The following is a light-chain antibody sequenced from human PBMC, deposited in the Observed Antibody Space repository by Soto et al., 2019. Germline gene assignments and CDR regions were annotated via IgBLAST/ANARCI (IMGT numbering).Light chain of an antibody. V-gene: IGLV2-23*01. CDR3: CSYAGSSSHVV. CDR2: EGS. Sequence: QSVLTPPASVSGSPGQSMTISCTGTSSDVGSYNLVSWYQQHPGKAPKLMIYEGSKRPSGVSNRFSGSKSGNTASLTISGLQAEDEADYYCCSYAGSSSHVVFGGGTKLTVL. J-gene: IGLJ2*01. CDR1: SSDVGSYNL.